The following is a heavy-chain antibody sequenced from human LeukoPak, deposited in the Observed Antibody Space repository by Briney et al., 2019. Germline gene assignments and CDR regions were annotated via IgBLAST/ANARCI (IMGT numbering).Heavy chain of an antibody. CDR3: AKDPSLLWFGELLQRGAYGMDV. CDR1: GFTFSSYG. J-gene: IGHJ6*02. V-gene: IGHV3-30*02. D-gene: IGHD3-10*01. Sequence: GGSLRLSCAASGFTFSSYGMHWVRQAPGKGLEWVAFIQYDGSNKYYADSVKGRFTISRDNSKNTLYLQMNSLRAEDTAVYYCAKDPSLLWFGELLQRGAYGMDVWGQGTTVTVSS. CDR2: IQYDGSNK.